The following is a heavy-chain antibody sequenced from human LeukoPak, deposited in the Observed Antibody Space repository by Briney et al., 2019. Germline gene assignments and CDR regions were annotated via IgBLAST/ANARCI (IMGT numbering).Heavy chain of an antibody. CDR3: ARDIRIDIVVVPDY. CDR1: GFTFSSYS. J-gene: IGHJ4*02. CDR2: ISSSSSYI. Sequence: NPGGSLRLSCAASGFTFSSYSMNWVRQAPGKGLEWVSSISSSSSYIYYADSVKGRFTISRDNAKNSLYLRMNSLRAEDTAVYYCARDIRIDIVVVPDYWGQGTLVTVSS. V-gene: IGHV3-21*01. D-gene: IGHD2-2*01.